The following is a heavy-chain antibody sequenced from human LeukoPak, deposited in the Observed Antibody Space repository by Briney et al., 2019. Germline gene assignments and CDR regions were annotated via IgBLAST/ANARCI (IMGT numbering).Heavy chain of an antibody. D-gene: IGHD5-18*01. CDR1: GGSISSYY. CDR2: IYYSGST. V-gene: IGHV4-59*01. Sequence: SETLSLTCTVSGGSISSYYWSRIRQPPGKGLEWIGYIYYSGSTNYNPSLKSRVTISVDTSKNHLSLRLTSVAAADTAVYYCAGGTYSYGYDYWGQGTLVTVSS. J-gene: IGHJ4*02. CDR3: AGGTYSYGYDY.